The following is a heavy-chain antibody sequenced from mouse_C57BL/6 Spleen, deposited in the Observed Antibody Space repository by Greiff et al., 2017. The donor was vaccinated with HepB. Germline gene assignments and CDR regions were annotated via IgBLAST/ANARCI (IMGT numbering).Heavy chain of an antibody. J-gene: IGHJ4*01. CDR2: IWSGGST. CDR3: ARNWGYGSSVYYAMDY. V-gene: IGHV2-2*01. CDR1: GFSLTSYG. D-gene: IGHD1-1*01. Sequence: VHLVESGPGLVQPSQSLSITCTVSGFSLTSYGVHWVRQSPGKGLEWLGVIWSGGSTDYNAAFISRLSISKDNSKSQVFFKMNSLQADDTAIYYCARNWGYGSSVYYAMDYWGQGTSVTVSS.